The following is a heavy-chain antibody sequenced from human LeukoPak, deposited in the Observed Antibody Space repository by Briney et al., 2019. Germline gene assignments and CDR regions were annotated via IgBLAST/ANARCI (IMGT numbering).Heavy chain of an antibody. D-gene: IGHD3-22*01. J-gene: IGHJ4*02. V-gene: IGHV4-34*01. CDR1: GGSFSGYY. CDR2: INHSGST. Sequence: PSETLSLTCAVYGGSFSGYYWSWIRQPPGKGLEWIGEINHSGSTNYNPSLKSRVTISVDTSKNQFSLKLSSVTAADTAVYYCARADYYDSSGYYTLDYWGQGTLVTVSS. CDR3: ARADYYDSSGYYTLDY.